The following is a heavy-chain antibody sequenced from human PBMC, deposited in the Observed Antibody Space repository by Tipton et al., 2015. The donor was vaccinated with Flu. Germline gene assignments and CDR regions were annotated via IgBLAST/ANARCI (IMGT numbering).Heavy chain of an antibody. CDR3: ARDMVQGAVVIPPPKRFDY. V-gene: IGHV4-59*01. Sequence: GLVKPSETLSLTCTVSGGAITSYYWNWFRQTPGSGLEWIGYFFYGTTKYNSSLESRVTISADTSKNQFSLNLQSVTAADTAVYYCARDMVQGAVVIPPPKRFDYWGQGTLVTVSS. CDR1: GGAITSYY. CDR2: FFYGTT. J-gene: IGHJ4*02. D-gene: IGHD2-2*01.